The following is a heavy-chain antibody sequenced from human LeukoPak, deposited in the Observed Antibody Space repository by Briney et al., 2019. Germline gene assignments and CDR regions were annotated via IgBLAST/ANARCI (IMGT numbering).Heavy chain of an antibody. D-gene: IGHD3-9*01. V-gene: IGHV4-39*07. Sequence: SETLSPTCTVSGGSISSSSYYWGWIRQPPGKGLEWIGSIYYSGSTYYNPSLKSRVTISVDTSKNQFSLQLNSVTPEDTAVYYCARELGRYFDWLLRRPFTYYFDYWGQGTLVTVSS. J-gene: IGHJ4*02. CDR1: GGSISSSSYY. CDR2: IYYSGST. CDR3: ARELGRYFDWLLRRPFTYYFDY.